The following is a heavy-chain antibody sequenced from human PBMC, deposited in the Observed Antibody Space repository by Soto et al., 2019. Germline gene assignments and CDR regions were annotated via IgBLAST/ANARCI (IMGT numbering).Heavy chain of an antibody. V-gene: IGHV3-21*01. Sequence: GGSLRLSCAASGFTFSSYSMNWVRQAPGKGLEWVSSISSSSSYIYYADSVKGRFTISRDNAKNSLYLQMNSLRAEDTAVYYCARDPSYCSSTSCQIDYWGQGTLVTVSS. J-gene: IGHJ4*02. CDR3: ARDPSYCSSTSCQIDY. CDR1: GFTFSSYS. D-gene: IGHD2-2*01. CDR2: ISSSSSYI.